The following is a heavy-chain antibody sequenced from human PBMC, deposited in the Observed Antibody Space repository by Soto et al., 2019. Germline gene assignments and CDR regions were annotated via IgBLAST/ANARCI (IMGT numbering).Heavy chain of an antibody. CDR3: ARQTYYYDSSGYYYHWYFDL. Sequence: QLQLQESGSGLVKPSQTLSLTCAVSGGSISSGGYSWSWIRQPPGKGLEWIGYIYHSGSTYYNPSLKSRVTTSVDRSKNQFSLKLRSVTAADTAVYYCARQTYYYDSSGYYYHWYFDLWGRGTLVTVSS. V-gene: IGHV4-30-2*01. CDR2: IYHSGST. CDR1: GGSISSGGYS. D-gene: IGHD3-22*01. J-gene: IGHJ2*01.